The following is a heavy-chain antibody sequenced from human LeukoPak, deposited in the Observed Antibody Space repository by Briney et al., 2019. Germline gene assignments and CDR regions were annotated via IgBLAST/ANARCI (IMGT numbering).Heavy chain of an antibody. D-gene: IGHD6-19*01. CDR3: ARRLAVAGEFDY. J-gene: IGHJ4*02. Sequence: SETLSLTCTVSGGSISSYYWGWIRQPPGKGLEWIGYIYYSGSTNYNPSLKSRVTISVDTSKNQFSLKLSSVTAADTAVYYCARRLAVAGEFDYWGQGTLVTVSS. CDR1: GGSISSYY. V-gene: IGHV4-59*01. CDR2: IYYSGST.